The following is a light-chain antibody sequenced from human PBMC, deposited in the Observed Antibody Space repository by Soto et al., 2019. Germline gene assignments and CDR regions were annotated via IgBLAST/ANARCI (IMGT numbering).Light chain of an antibody. V-gene: IGKV1-5*01. Sequence: GDRFTVTCRASQSISGWLAWYQQKPGKAPKLLIYDVSSLESGVPSRLSGSGSGTDFTLTISSLQPDDFATYYCQQSNTYSPKFGYGSKVDI. CDR1: QSISGW. CDR3: QQSNTYSPK. CDR2: DVS. J-gene: IGKJ1*01.